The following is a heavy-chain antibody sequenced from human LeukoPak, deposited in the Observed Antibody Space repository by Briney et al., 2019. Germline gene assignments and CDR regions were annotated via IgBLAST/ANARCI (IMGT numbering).Heavy chain of an antibody. CDR2: ISSSSTYI. V-gene: IGHV3-21*01. D-gene: IGHD6-13*01. Sequence: GGSLRLSCAASGFSFSNYSMNWVRQAPGKGLEWVSSISSSSTYIYYADSVKGRFTISRDNSKNTLYLQMNSLRAEDTAVYYCAREYSSSWFSGWFDPWGQGTLVTVSS. CDR3: AREYSSSWFSGWFDP. J-gene: IGHJ5*02. CDR1: GFSFSNYS.